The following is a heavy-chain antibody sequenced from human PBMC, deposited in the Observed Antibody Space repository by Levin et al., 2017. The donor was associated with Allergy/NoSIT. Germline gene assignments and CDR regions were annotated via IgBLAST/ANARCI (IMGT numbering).Heavy chain of an antibody. CDR1: GFTFRTYW. CDR2: IRDDGSEK. Sequence: SCAASGFTFRTYWITWVRQAPGKGLDWVANIRDDGSEKYYDDSVKGRFAISRDNAENSVFLQMNRLRVEDTAVYYCARDMGWRQHDYWGQGTLVSVAS. D-gene: IGHD2-21*02. CDR3: ARDMGWRQHDY. V-gene: IGHV3-7*01. J-gene: IGHJ4*02.